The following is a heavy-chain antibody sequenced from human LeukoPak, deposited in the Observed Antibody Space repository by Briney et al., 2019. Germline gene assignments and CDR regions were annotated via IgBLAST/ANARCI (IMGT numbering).Heavy chain of an antibody. D-gene: IGHD3-22*01. Sequence: ASVKVSCKASGYIFTTYGISWVRQAPGQGLEWMGWISAYSGNTNYAQKFQGRVTMTTDTSMSTAYMELTSLRSDDTAVYYCARVPGSRYYYDSSAYLDYWGQGALVTVSS. CDR2: ISAYSGNT. J-gene: IGHJ4*02. CDR3: ARVPGSRYYYDSSAYLDY. V-gene: IGHV1-18*01. CDR1: GYIFTTYG.